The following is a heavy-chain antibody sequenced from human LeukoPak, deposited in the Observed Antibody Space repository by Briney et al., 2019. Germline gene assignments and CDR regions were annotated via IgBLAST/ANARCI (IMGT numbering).Heavy chain of an antibody. CDR1: GGSISSSSYY. CDR2: IYYSGST. J-gene: IGHJ4*02. V-gene: IGHV4-39*01. CDR3: ARQKGRGYSYGLYD. D-gene: IGHD5-18*01. Sequence: PSETLSLTCTVSGGSISSSSYYWGWIRQPPGKGLEWIGSIYYSGSTYDNPSLKSRVTISVDTSKNQFSLKLSSVTAADTAVYYCARQKGRGYSYGLYDWGQGTLVTVSS.